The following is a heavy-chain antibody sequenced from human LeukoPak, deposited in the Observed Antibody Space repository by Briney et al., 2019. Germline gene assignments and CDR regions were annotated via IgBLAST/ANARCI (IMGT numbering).Heavy chain of an antibody. CDR2: IYHSGST. CDR1: GGSISSSNW. J-gene: IGHJ6*03. V-gene: IGHV4-4*02. Sequence: KPSETLSLTCAVSGGSISSSNWWSWVRQPPGKGLEWIGEIYHSGSTNYNPSLKSRVTISVDKSKNQFSLKLSSVTAADTAVYYCASEGSGSYYTHYYYYMDVWGKGTTVTVSS. D-gene: IGHD3-10*01. CDR3: ASEGSGSYYTHYYYYMDV.